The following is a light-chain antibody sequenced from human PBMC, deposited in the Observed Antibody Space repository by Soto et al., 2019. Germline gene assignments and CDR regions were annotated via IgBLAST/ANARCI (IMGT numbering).Light chain of an antibody. J-gene: IGKJ2*01. CDR2: DAS. V-gene: IGKV1-5*01. CDR3: QQYNTYRYT. Sequence: DIQMTQSPSTLSASVGDRVTITCRASQSINLWLAWYQQKPGKAPKLLIYDASTLESGVPSRFSGSGSGTEFSLTIDSLQPDDFATYYCQQYNTYRYTFGQGTKLEIK. CDR1: QSINLW.